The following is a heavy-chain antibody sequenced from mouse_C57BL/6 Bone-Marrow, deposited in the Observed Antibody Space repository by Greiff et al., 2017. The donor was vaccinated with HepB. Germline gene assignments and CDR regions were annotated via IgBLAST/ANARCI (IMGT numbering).Heavy chain of an antibody. CDR2: INPGSGGT. Sequence: QVQLKESGAELVRPGTSVKVSCKASGYAFTNYLIEWVKQRPGQGLEWIGVINPGSGGTNYNEKFKGKATLTADKSSSTAYMQLSSLTSEDSAVYFCARSGFYSNYEAWFAYWGQGTRVTVSA. J-gene: IGHJ3*01. CDR3: ARSGFYSNYEAWFAY. D-gene: IGHD2-5*01. V-gene: IGHV1-54*01. CDR1: GYAFTNYL.